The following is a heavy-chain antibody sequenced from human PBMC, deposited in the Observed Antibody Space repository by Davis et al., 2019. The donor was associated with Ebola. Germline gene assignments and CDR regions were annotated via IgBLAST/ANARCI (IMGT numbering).Heavy chain of an antibody. CDR2: IYYSGST. D-gene: IGHD4-17*01. CDR3: ARHTVPYYFDY. V-gene: IGHV4-59*05. J-gene: IGHJ4*02. CDR1: GGSISSYY. Sequence: SETLSLTCTVSGGSISSYYWSWIRQPPGKGLEWIGSIYYSGSTYYNPSLKSRVTISVDTSKNQFSLKLSSVTAADTAVYYCARHTVPYYFDYWGQGTLVTVSS.